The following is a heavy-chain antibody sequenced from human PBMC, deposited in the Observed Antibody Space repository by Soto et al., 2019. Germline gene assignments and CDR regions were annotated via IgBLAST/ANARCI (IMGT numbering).Heavy chain of an antibody. CDR2: IYYSGST. CDR3: AREPTHYFDY. J-gene: IGHJ4*02. CDR1: GGSISSYY. Sequence: SETLSLTCTVSGGSISSYYWSWIRQPPGKGLEWIGYIYYSGSTNYNPSLKSRVTISVDTSKNQFSLKLSSVTAADTAVYYCAREPTHYFDYWGQGTLVTVSS. V-gene: IGHV4-59*01.